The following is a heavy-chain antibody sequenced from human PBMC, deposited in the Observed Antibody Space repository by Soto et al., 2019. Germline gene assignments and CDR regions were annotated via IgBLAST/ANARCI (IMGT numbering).Heavy chain of an antibody. J-gene: IGHJ3*02. CDR3: VRGGGVGVAGSAAFDM. V-gene: IGHV1-2*02. CDR2: INPATGAA. D-gene: IGHD3-3*01. CDR1: GYPVTAYY. Sequence: QLHLVQSGAVVKKPGASVTVSCSASGYPVTAYYMHWVRQAPGRGLEWMGGINPATGAAKYTQTFQGRVTMTRDTSTSTVFMELSRLTSEDTAVFYCVRGGGVGVAGSAAFDMWGQGTLVTVSS.